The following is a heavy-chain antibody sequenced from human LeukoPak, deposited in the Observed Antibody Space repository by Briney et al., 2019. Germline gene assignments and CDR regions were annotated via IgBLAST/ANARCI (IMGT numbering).Heavy chain of an antibody. D-gene: IGHD3-10*01. CDR1: GFTFSSYA. V-gene: IGHV3-23*01. Sequence: GGSLRLSCAASGFTFSSYAMSWVRQAPGKGLEWVSAISGIGGSTYYADSVKGRFTISRDNSKKTLYLQMNSLRAEDTAVYYCAKNYEGVRGVRIDYWGQGTLVTVSS. J-gene: IGHJ4*02. CDR2: ISGIGGST. CDR3: AKNYEGVRGVRIDY.